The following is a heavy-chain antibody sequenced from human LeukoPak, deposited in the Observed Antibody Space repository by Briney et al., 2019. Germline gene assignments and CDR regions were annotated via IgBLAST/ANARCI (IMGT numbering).Heavy chain of an antibody. J-gene: IGHJ4*02. CDR3: ARGPIIAVAGEAPLDY. Sequence: PGGSLRLSCAASGFTFSSYDMHWVRQATGKGLEWVSAIGTAGDTYYPGSVKGRFTISRENAKNSLYLQMNSLRAGDTAVYYCARGPIIAVAGEAPLDYWGQGTLVNVCS. V-gene: IGHV3-13*01. D-gene: IGHD6-19*01. CDR2: IGTAGDT. CDR1: GFTFSSYD.